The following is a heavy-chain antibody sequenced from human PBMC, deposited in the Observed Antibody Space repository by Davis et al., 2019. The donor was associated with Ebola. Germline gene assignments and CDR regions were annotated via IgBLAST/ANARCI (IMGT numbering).Heavy chain of an antibody. CDR3: AREEGASFY. Sequence: GESLKISCAASGFTFSNYGINWVRQAPGKGLEWVSYISSGSGTIYYADSVKGRFTISRDNAKNSLYLQLNSLRDEDTAVYYCAREEGASFYWGQGTLVTVSS. V-gene: IGHV3-48*02. D-gene: IGHD3-16*01. CDR1: GFTFSNYG. J-gene: IGHJ4*02. CDR2: ISSGSGTI.